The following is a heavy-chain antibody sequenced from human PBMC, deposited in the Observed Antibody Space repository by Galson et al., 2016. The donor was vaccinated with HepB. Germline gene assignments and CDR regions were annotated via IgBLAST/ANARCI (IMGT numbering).Heavy chain of an antibody. Sequence: SLRLSCAASGFTLSGHSMHWIRQAPGKGLQWVATIWCDGSNQYYADSVKGRFTISRDNSKNPLYLQMSGLRAEDTAMYYCARERSRDACNWVDVWGQGTLATVSS. CDR2: IWCDGSNQ. CDR3: ARERSRDACNWVDV. J-gene: IGHJ4*02. CDR1: GFTLSGHS. D-gene: IGHD5-24*01. V-gene: IGHV3-33*01.